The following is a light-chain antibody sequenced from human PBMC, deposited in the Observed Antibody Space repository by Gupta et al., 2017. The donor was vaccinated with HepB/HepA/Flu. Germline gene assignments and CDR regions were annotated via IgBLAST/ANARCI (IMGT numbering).Light chain of an antibody. CDR1: SSDVDAYNY. CDR3: SSYTSSITYV. Sequence: QSALTQPASVSGSPGQSITISCTGTSSDVDAYNYVSWYQQHPGKAPKIMIYDVSDRPSGVSNRFSGSKSGNTASLTISGLQAEDEADYFCSSYTSSITYVFGTGTKVTVL. V-gene: IGLV2-14*01. CDR2: DVS. J-gene: IGLJ1*01.